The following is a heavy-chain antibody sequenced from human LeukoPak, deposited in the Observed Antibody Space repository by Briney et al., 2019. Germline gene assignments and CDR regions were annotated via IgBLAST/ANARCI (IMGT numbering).Heavy chain of an antibody. Sequence: ASVKVSCKVSGYTLTELSMHWVRQAPGQGLEWMGWINPNSGGTNYAQKFQGRVTMTRDTSISTAYMELSRLRSDDTAVYYCARVAVAVSFDPWGQGTLVTVSS. J-gene: IGHJ5*02. CDR2: INPNSGGT. CDR3: ARVAVAVSFDP. CDR1: GYTLTELS. V-gene: IGHV1-2*02. D-gene: IGHD6-19*01.